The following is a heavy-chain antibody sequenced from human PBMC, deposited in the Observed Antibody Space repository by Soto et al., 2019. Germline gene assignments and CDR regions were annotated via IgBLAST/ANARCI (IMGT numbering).Heavy chain of an antibody. CDR2: ISYDGSNK. J-gene: IGHJ4*02. V-gene: IGHV3-30*18. CDR3: AKDQYPYSGELLRGAPFDY. Sequence: HPGGSLRLSCAASGFTFSSYGMHWVRQAPGKGLEWVAVISYDGSNKYYADSVKGRFTISRDNSKNTLYLQMNSLRAEDTAVYYCAKDQYPYSGELLRGAPFDYWGQGTLVTVSS. CDR1: GFTFSSYG. D-gene: IGHD1-26*01.